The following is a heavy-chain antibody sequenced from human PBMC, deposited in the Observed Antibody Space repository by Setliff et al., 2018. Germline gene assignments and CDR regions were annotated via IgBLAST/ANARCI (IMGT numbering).Heavy chain of an antibody. CDR2: INIGGGSAT. CDR1: GYTFTSYY. D-gene: IGHD3-16*01. J-gene: IGHJ5*01. CDR3: ARELRSPYWHLDS. V-gene: IGHV1-46*01. Sequence: ASVKVSCKASGYTFTSYYMYWLRQAPGQGPEWMGIINIGGGSATNYAQNFQGRVTITADESTSTGYMELRSLRSDDTAVYYCARELRSPYWHLDSWGQGTQVTVSS.